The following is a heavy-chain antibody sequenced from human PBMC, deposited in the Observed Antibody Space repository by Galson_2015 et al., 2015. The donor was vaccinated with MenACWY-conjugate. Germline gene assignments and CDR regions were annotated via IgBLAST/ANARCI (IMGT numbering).Heavy chain of an antibody. CDR2: IYHSGST. CDR1: GGSISSSNW. CDR3: ARDSYYGSGHRVYMDV. Sequence: SEPLSLTCAVSGGSISSSNWWSWVRQPPGKGLEWIGEIYHSGSTNYKPSLESRVTISVDKSKNQFSLKLSSVTAADTAVYYCARDSYYGSGHRVYMDVWGKGTTVTVSS. V-gene: IGHV4-4*02. J-gene: IGHJ6*03. D-gene: IGHD3-10*01.